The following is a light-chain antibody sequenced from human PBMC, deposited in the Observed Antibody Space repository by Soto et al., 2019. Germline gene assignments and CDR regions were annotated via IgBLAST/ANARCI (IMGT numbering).Light chain of an antibody. J-gene: IGKJ1*01. CDR1: QSVSSSF. V-gene: IGKV3-20*01. CDR3: QQYDRSPWT. CDR2: GAS. Sequence: EIVLTQSPGTLSLSPGERATLSCRASQSVSSSFLAWYQQKPGQAPRLLIYGASTRATGIPDRFSGSGSGTDFQLTISRLEPEDFAVYYCQQYDRSPWTLGQGIKVEIK.